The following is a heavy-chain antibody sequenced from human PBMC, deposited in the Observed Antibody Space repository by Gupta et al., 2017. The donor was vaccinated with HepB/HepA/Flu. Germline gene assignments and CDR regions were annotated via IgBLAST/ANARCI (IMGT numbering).Heavy chain of an antibody. D-gene: IGHD6-6*01. CDR3: VRVLAAHLLGMGPISV. V-gene: IGHV3-7*04. CDR2: IKQDGSER. J-gene: IGHJ4*02. Sequence: VQLVESGGDLVQPGGSLRLSCAASGFTLSSYWMTWVRQAPGKGLEWVANIKQDGSERYYVDSVKGRFTISRDNAKNSLDLQMNSLRAEETAVYYCVRVLAAHLLGMGPISVWGQEPWSSSPQ. CDR1: GFTLSSYW.